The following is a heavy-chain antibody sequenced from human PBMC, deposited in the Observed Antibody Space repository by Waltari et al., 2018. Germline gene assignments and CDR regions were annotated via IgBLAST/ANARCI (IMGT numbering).Heavy chain of an antibody. D-gene: IGHD6-13*01. J-gene: IGHJ3*02. CDR3: ARVPREQQLGDAFDI. CDR1: GFTFSSYS. CDR2: ISSSSSTI. Sequence: EVQLVESGGGLVQPGGSLRLSCAASGFTFSSYSMNWVRQAPGKGLEWVSYISSSSSTIYYADSVKGRFTISRDNAKNSLYLQMNSLRAEDTAVYYCARVPREQQLGDAFDIWGQGTMVTVSS. V-gene: IGHV3-48*04.